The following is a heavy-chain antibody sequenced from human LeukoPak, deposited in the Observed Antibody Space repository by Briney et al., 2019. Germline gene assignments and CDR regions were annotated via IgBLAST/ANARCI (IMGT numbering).Heavy chain of an antibody. J-gene: IGHJ4*02. D-gene: IGHD3-22*01. V-gene: IGHV1-2*02. CDR2: INPNSGGT. CDR1: GYTFTGYY. CDR3: ARGFYDSSGYYYSY. Sequence: ASVKVSCKASGYTFTGYYMHWVRQAPGQGLEWMGWINPNSGGTNYAQKFQGRVTMTRDTSISTAYMELSRLRSDDTAVYYCARGFYDSSGYYYSYWGQGTLVTVSS.